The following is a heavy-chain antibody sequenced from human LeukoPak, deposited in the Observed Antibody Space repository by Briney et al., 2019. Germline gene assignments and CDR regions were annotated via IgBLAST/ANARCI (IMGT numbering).Heavy chain of an antibody. J-gene: IGHJ4*02. CDR2: IYTSGST. CDR3: ARVGDYALKD. D-gene: IGHD3-16*01. Sequence: PSETLSLTCTVSGGSISSYYWSWIRQPAGKGLEWIGRIYTSGSTNYNPSLKSRVTMSVDTPKNQCTLKLSSVTAADTAVYYCARVGDYALKDWGQGTLVTVSS. V-gene: IGHV4-4*07. CDR1: GGSISSYY.